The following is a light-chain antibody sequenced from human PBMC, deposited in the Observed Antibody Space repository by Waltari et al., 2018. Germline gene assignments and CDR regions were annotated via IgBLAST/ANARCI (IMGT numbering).Light chain of an antibody. V-gene: IGLV2-14*03. CDR2: DVS. J-gene: IGLJ2*01. Sequence: QSALTQPASVSGSPGQWITISCTGTSSDVGGYNYVSWYQQHPGKAPKLMIYDVSNRPSGVSNRFSGSKSGNTASLTISGLQAEDEADYYCSSYTSSSTVVFGGGTKLTVL. CDR3: SSYTSSSTVV. CDR1: SSDVGGYNY.